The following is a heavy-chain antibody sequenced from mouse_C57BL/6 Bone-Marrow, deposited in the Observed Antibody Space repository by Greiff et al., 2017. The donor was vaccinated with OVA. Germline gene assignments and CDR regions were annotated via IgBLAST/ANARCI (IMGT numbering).Heavy chain of an antibody. V-gene: IGHV1-69*01. D-gene: IGHD1-1*01. CDR2: IDPSDSYT. CDR3: AKDYGSSDWYFDV. CDR1: GYTFTSYW. Sequence: QVQLQQPGAELVMPGASVKLSCKASGYTFTSYWMHWVKQRPGQGLEWIGEIDPSDSYTNYNQKFKDKSTLTVDKSSSTAYMQLSSLTSEDSAVYYCAKDYGSSDWYFDVWGTGTTVTVSS. J-gene: IGHJ1*03.